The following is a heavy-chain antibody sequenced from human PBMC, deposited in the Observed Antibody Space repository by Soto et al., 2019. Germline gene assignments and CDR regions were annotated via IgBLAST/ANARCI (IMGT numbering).Heavy chain of an antibody. J-gene: IGHJ6*02. D-gene: IGHD2-2*01. CDR3: ARGKSGLVNPYYYYGMDV. CDR2: MNPNSGNT. V-gene: IGHV1-8*01. Sequence: GASVKVSCKASGYTFTSYDIKWVRQATGQGLEWMGWMNPNSGNTGYAQKFQGRVTMTRNTSISTAYMELSSLRSEDTAVYYCARGKSGLVNPYYYYGMDVWGQGTTVTVSS. CDR1: GYTFTSYD.